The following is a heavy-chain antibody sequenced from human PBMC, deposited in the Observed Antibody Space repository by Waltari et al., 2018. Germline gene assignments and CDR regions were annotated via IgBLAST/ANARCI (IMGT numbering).Heavy chain of an antibody. J-gene: IGHJ3*02. CDR2: MNRDGSET. V-gene: IGHV3-7*01. Sequence: EVQLVESGGGLVQPGGSLRLSCGGTGFTLSRFWMSWVRQAPGKGLDWVANMNRDGSETYDVDSVKGRFTISRDNAKNSLYLEMNTLRVEDTAIYYCARLSSSWNEKGAFDIWGQGTMVTVSS. CDR3: ARLSSSWNEKGAFDI. D-gene: IGHD6-13*01. CDR1: GFTLSRFW.